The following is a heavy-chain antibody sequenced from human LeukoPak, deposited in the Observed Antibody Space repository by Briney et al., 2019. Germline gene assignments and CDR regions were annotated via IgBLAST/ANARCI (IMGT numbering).Heavy chain of an antibody. CDR1: GFTFSSYA. V-gene: IGHV3-23*01. J-gene: IGHJ4*02. Sequence: PGGSLRLSCAASGFTFSSYAMSWVRQAPGKGLEWVSAISGSGGSTYYADSVKGRFTVSRDNPKNTLFLEMNSLRAEDTAVYYCVKEGHLKYCSNTTCYVDYWGQGTLVTVSP. D-gene: IGHD2-2*01. CDR3: VKEGHLKYCSNTTCYVDY. CDR2: ISGSGGST.